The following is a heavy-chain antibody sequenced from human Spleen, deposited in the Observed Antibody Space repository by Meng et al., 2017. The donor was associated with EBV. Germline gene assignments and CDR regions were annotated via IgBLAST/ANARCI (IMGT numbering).Heavy chain of an antibody. Sequence: QVQLQESGPGLVKPPQXLSRTCAVSGDSIDNGGHYWSWIRRPPGKGLEWIGYMFYSGRTYHNPSLKSRVSISLDASKNEVSLKLTSVTVEDTALYYCARGTYHAGSGYLVIDQWGQGTLVIVSS. J-gene: IGHJ4*02. CDR3: ARGTYHAGSGYLVIDQ. D-gene: IGHD3-22*01. CDR1: GDSIDNGGHY. V-gene: IGHV4-30-4*01. CDR2: MFYSGRT.